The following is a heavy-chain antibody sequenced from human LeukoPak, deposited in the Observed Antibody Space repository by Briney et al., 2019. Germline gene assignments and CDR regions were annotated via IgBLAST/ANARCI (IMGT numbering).Heavy chain of an antibody. CDR3: ARQRYSSGWLPDY. V-gene: IGHV5-51*01. CDR2: IYPGDSDT. Sequence: GESLKISCKGSGYSFTSYWIGWVRQMPGKGLEWMGIIYPGDSDTRYSPSFQGQVTISADKSISTAYLQWSSLKASATAMYYCARQRYSSGWLPDYWGQGTLVTVSS. J-gene: IGHJ4*02. D-gene: IGHD6-19*01. CDR1: GYSFTSYW.